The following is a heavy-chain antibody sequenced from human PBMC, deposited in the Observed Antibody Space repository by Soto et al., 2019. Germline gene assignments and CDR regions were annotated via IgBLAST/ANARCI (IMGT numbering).Heavy chain of an antibody. CDR3: ATGELLGDVDY. D-gene: IGHD3-10*01. CDR2: IYSGGST. J-gene: IGHJ4*02. Sequence: EVQLVESGGGLVQPGGSLRLSCAASGFTVSSNYMSWVRQAPGKGLEWVSVIYSGGSTYYADSVKGRFTISRHNSKNTLYLHMNSLRAEDTAVYYCATGELLGDVDYWGQGTLVTVSS. V-gene: IGHV3-53*04. CDR1: GFTVSSNY.